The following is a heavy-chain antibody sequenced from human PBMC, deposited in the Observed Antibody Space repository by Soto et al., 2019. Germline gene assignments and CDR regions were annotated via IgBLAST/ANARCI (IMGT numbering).Heavy chain of an antibody. CDR2: ISSNGGST. Sequence: SLSLSCSASGFTFSSYAMHWVRQAPGKGLEYVSAISSNGGSTYYADSVKGRFTISRDNSKNTLYLQMSSLRAEDTAVYYCVKDNGNGIVGAINFDYWGQGTLVTVSS. V-gene: IGHV3-64D*06. CDR3: VKDNGNGIVGAINFDY. D-gene: IGHD1-26*01. J-gene: IGHJ4*02. CDR1: GFTFSSYA.